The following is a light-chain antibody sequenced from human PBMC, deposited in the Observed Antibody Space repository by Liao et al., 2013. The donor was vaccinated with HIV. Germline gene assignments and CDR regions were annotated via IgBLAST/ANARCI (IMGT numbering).Light chain of an antibody. Sequence: YELTQPPSVSVSPGQTASIPCSGNKLGDKYACWYQQKPGQSPVLVIYQDTKRPSGIPERFSGSNSGNTATLTISGTQTMDESDYFCQAWDSGAEVLFGGGTKLTVL. CDR1: KLGDKY. CDR2: QDT. J-gene: IGLJ2*01. V-gene: IGLV3-1*01. CDR3: QAWDSGAEVL.